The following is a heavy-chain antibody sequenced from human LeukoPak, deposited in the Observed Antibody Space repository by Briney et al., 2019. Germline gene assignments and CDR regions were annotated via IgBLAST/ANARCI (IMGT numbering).Heavy chain of an antibody. J-gene: IGHJ4*02. Sequence: GESLKISCKGSGYRFTSYWIGWVRQMPGKGLDWMGLIYPDDSDTRYSPSFQGQVTISADKSISTAYLQWSSLKASDTAMYYCAIGGDSTTSCYRCFDYWGQGTLVTVSS. D-gene: IGHD2-2*02. CDR3: AIGGDSTTSCYRCFDY. CDR2: IYPDDSDT. V-gene: IGHV5-51*01. CDR1: GYRFTSYW.